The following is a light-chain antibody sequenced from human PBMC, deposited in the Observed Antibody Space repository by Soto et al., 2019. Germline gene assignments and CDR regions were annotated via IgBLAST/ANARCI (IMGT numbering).Light chain of an antibody. V-gene: IGKV3-20*01. J-gene: IGKJ3*01. CDR3: QQYGRSPLFT. Sequence: EIVLTQSPGTLSLSPGERATLSCRASQSVSSSYLAWYQQKPGQAPRLLIYGASSRATGIPDRFSGSGSGTDFPLTISRLEPEDFAVYYCQQYGRSPLFTLGPGT. CDR2: GAS. CDR1: QSVSSSY.